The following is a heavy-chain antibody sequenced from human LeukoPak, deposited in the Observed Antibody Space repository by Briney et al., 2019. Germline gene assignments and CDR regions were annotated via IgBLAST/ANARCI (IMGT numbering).Heavy chain of an antibody. V-gene: IGHV3-7*03. Sequence: GGSLRLSCAASGFIFSSYWMTWVRQAPGKGLEWVASIKQDGSEKYYVDSVKGRFTISRDNAKNSRYLQTNSLRAEDTAVFYCARDLVTPIDYWGQGTLVTVSS. J-gene: IGHJ4*02. CDR1: GFIFSSYW. CDR2: IKQDGSEK. CDR3: ARDLVTPIDY. D-gene: IGHD2-21*02.